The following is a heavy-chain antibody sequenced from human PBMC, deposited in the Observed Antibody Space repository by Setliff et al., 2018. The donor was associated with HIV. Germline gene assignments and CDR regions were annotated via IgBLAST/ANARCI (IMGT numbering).Heavy chain of an antibody. D-gene: IGHD2-15*01. J-gene: IGHJ6*02. CDR1: DDSFSNYD. V-gene: IGHV4-4*09. CDR2: ISSSGTT. CDR3: ARLGRAIDDGGSSLRLDF. Sequence: PSETLSLTCVVSDDSFSNYDWTWIRQPPGKALEWIGYISSSGTTNYNPSLRSRVTISIETSNTRFSLWLRSVTAADTATYFCARLGRAIDDGGSSLRLDFWGQGTTVTAP.